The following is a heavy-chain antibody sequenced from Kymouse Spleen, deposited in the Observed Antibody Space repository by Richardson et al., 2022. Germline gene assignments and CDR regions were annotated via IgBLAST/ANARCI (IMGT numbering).Heavy chain of an antibody. CDR1: GFTFSGSA. J-gene: IGHJ3*02. Sequence: EVQLVESGGGLVQPGGSLKLSCAASGFTFSGSAMHWVRQASGKGLEWVGRIRSKANSYATAYAASVKGRFTISRDDSKNTAYLQMNSLKTEDTAVYYCTTGWYEAFDIWGQGTMVTVSS. CDR2: IRSKANSYAT. CDR3: TTGWYEAFDI. V-gene: IGHV3-73*02. D-gene: IGHD6-19*01.